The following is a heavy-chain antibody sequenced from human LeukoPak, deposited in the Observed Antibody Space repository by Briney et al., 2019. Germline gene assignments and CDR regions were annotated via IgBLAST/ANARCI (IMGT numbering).Heavy chain of an antibody. D-gene: IGHD1-26*01. CDR3: AKDHTFSGSYFIA. CDR2: ISYDGSNK. J-gene: IGHJ5*02. CDR1: GFTFSSYG. V-gene: IGHV3-30*18. Sequence: GGSLRLSCAASGFTFSSYGMHWVRQAPGKGLEWVAVISYDGSNKYYADSVKGRFTISRDNSKNTLYLQMNSLRAEDTAVYYCAKDHTFSGSYFIAWSQGTLVTVSS.